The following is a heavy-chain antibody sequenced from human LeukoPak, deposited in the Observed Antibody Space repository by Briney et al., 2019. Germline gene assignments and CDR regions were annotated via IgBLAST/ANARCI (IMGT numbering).Heavy chain of an antibody. CDR1: GGSIRSAGSS. CDR3: ARAHFDLTTVTIFDTPSFDY. D-gene: IGHD4-17*01. J-gene: IGHJ4*02. CDR2: IFYSGST. Sequence: SQTLSLTCSVSGGSIRSAGSSWSWIRQHPGKGLEWIGHIFYSGSTYYNPSLKSRVTISLDTSKNQFSLKLSSVTAADTAVYYCARAHFDLTTVTIFDTPSFDYWGQGTLVTVSS. V-gene: IGHV4-31*03.